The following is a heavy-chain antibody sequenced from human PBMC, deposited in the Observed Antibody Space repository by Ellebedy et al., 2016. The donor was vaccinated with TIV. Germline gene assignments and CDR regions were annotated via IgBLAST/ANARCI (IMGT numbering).Heavy chain of an antibody. CDR1: GFTFSRYS. CDR2: ISSSNSTT. D-gene: IGHD3-3*01. CDR3: ARDENYDIWSGYHYYGMDV. Sequence: GESLKISCAASGFTFSRYSMNWVRQAPGKGPEWVSYISSSNSTTHYADSVTGRFTISRDNAEISLHLQMNSLRDEDTAVYYCARDENYDIWSGYHYYGMDVWGQGTTVIVSS. J-gene: IGHJ6*02. V-gene: IGHV3-48*02.